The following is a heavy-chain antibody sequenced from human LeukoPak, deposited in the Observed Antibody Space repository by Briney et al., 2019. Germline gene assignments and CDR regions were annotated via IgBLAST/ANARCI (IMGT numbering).Heavy chain of an antibody. CDR1: GFTFSSYA. Sequence: GGSLRLSCAASGFTFSSYAMSWVRQAPGKGLEWVSAISCSGSNTYYADSVKGRFTISRDNSKNTLCLQMNSLRAEDTAVYYCAKGRIAAAGTAYSSYYYSMDVWGQGTTVTVSS. V-gene: IGHV3-23*01. J-gene: IGHJ6*02. CDR2: ISCSGSNT. D-gene: IGHD6-13*01. CDR3: AKGRIAAAGTAYSSYYYSMDV.